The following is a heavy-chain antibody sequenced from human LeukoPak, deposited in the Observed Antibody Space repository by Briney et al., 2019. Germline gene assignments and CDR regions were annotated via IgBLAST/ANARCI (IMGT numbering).Heavy chain of an antibody. D-gene: IGHD5-12*01. CDR1: GGPISGSSYY. V-gene: IGHV4-39*07. CDR2: IYYSGST. Sequence: SETLSLTCTVSGGPISGSSYYWGWIRQPPGKGLEWIGSIYYSGSTYYNPSLKSRVTISVDTSKNQFSLKLSSVTAADTAVYYCARDLFRRGGYSGYDFSYWGQGTLVTVSS. J-gene: IGHJ4*02. CDR3: ARDLFRRGGYSGYDFSY.